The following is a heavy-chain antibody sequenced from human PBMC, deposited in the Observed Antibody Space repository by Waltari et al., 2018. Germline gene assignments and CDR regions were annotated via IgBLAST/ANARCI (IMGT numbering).Heavy chain of an antibody. CDR2: FYKSGTT. J-gene: IGHJ4*02. Sequence: QLQLQESGPGLVKPSATLSLTCTVSLSSIRHNTYYWGWVRQPPGKGLEWIGSFYKSGTTYYNPSRKSRVTISVDTSNNQFSLKLNSVTAADTAVYYCVRGYPDIVATISDYWGQGTLVIVSS. CDR3: VRGYPDIVATISDY. D-gene: IGHD5-12*01. V-gene: IGHV4-39*07. CDR1: LSSIRHNTYY.